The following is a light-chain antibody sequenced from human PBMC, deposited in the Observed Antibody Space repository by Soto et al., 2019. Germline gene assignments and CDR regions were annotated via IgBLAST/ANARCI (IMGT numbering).Light chain of an antibody. Sequence: DIQLTQSPSFLSASVGDRVTITCRASQGIGSSLAWYQQKPGKAPKLLIYAASTLQSGVPSRFSGSGSGTEFTLTISSLQPEDFATYYCQQANSFPITFGQGTRLEIK. J-gene: IGKJ5*01. CDR1: QGIGSS. CDR3: QQANSFPIT. V-gene: IGKV1-9*01. CDR2: AAS.